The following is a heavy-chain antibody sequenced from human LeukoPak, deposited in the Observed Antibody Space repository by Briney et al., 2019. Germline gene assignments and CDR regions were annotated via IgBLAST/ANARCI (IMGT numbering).Heavy chain of an antibody. V-gene: IGHV1-2*02. CDR2: INPNSGGT. D-gene: IGHD3-22*01. CDR1: GYTFTGYY. Sequence: ASVKVSCKASGYTFTGYYMHWVRQAPGQGLEWMGWINPNSGGTNYAQRFQGRVTMTRDTSISTAYMELSRLRSVDTAVYYCARGPGVERFDDSSGYFRDYWGQGTLVTVSS. J-gene: IGHJ4*02. CDR3: ARGPGVERFDDSSGYFRDY.